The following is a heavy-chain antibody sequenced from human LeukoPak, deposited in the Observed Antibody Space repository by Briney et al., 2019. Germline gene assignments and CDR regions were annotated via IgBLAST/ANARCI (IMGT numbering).Heavy chain of an antibody. CDR1: GYTFTGFY. CDR3: ARDLPSTSNWELDY. J-gene: IGHJ4*02. D-gene: IGHD7-27*01. V-gene: IGHV1-2*06. Sequence: ASVKVSCKASGYTFTGFYMHWVRQAPGQGLEWMGRINPNSGGTNYAQKFQGRVTMTRDTSISTAFMELSGLTSDDTAVYYCARDLPSTSNWELDYWGQGTLVTVSS. CDR2: INPNSGGT.